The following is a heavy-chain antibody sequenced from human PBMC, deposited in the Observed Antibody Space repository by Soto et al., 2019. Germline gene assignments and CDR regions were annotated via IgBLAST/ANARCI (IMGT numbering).Heavy chain of an antibody. CDR3: AREQAARGYCISTSCYGGWVGYYYYGMDV. Sequence: ASVKVSCKASGYTFPSYDINWVRQATGQGLEWMGWMNPNSGNTGYAQKFQGRVTMTRNTSISTAYMELSSLRSEDTAVYYCAREQAARGYCISTSCYGGWVGYYYYGMDVWGQGTTVTVSS. V-gene: IGHV1-8*01. J-gene: IGHJ6*02. D-gene: IGHD2-2*01. CDR2: MNPNSGNT. CDR1: GYTFPSYD.